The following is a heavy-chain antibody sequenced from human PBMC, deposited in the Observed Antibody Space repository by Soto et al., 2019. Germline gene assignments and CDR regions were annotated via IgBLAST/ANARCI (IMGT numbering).Heavy chain of an antibody. Sequence: PGGSLRLSCSASGFTFSEYSMHWVRQAPGKGLQYVSTISSDGDITYYADSVKGRFTISRDDSKNTLYLQMNSLKTEDTAVYYCTTDRAYSSSRYAFDIWGQGTMVTVSS. V-gene: IGHV3-64*04. CDR3: TTDRAYSSSRYAFDI. CDR2: ISSDGDIT. J-gene: IGHJ3*02. D-gene: IGHD6-13*01. CDR1: GFTFSEYS.